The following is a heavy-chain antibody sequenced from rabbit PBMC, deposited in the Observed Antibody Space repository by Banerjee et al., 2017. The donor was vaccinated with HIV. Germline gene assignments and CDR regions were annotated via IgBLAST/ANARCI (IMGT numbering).Heavy chain of an antibody. CDR2: INSNTGNT. CDR1: GSDFSSNA. J-gene: IGHJ4*01. V-gene: IGHV1S45*01. D-gene: IGHD4-1*01. CDR3: ARDLAGVIGWNFNL. Sequence: QEQLVESGGGLVQPEGSLTLTCKASGSDFSSNAMCWVRQAPGKGLEWIACINSNTGNTVYASWAKGPFTISKTSSTTVTLQMTSLTAADTATYFCARDLAGVIGWNFNLWGPGTLVTVS.